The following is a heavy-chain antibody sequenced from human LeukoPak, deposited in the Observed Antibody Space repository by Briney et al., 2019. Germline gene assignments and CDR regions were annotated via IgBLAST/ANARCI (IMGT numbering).Heavy chain of an antibody. CDR2: ISGSGGST. J-gene: IGHJ1*01. CDR1: GFTFSSYA. D-gene: IGHD2-15*01. V-gene: IGHV3-23*01. Sequence: PGGSLRLSCAASGFTFSSYAMSWVRQAPGKGLEWVSAISGSGGSTYYADSVKGRFTISRDNSKNTLYLQMNSLRAEDTAVYYCAKDRWDIVVVVAATDEYFQHWGQGTLATVSS. CDR3: AKDRWDIVVVVAATDEYFQH.